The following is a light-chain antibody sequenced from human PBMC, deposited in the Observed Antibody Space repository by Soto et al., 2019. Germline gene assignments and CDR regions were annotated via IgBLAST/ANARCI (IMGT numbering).Light chain of an antibody. V-gene: IGLV2-14*01. Sequence: QSVLTQPASVFGSPGQSITISCTGTSSDIGGYNYVSWYQQHPGKAPKLMIYEVSNRPSGVSNRFSGSKSGNAASLTISGLQAEDEADYYCSAFTSSTTLAFGGGTKLTVL. J-gene: IGLJ3*02. CDR2: EVS. CDR3: SAFTSSTTLA. CDR1: SSDIGGYNY.